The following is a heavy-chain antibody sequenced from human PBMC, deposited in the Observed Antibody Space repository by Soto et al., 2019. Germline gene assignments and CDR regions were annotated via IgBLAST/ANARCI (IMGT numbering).Heavy chain of an antibody. Sequence: QITLKESGPTLVKPTQTLTLTCTFSGFLLSTSRGGVGWIRQPPGKALEWLALIYWDDDKRYSPSLKSRLTITKDTSKNQVVLTMTNTDPVDTATYYCVHTSGAGNSACFDYWGQGTLVTVSS. CDR1: GFLLSTSRGG. D-gene: IGHD6-13*01. V-gene: IGHV2-5*02. CDR2: IYWDDDK. J-gene: IGHJ4*02. CDR3: VHTSGAGNSACFDY.